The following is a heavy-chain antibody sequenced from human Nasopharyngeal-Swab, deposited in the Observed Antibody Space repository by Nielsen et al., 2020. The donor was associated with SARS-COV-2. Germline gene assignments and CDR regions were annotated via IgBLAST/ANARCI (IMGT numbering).Heavy chain of an antibody. CDR3: ARDRVNTVTTVEPPFWKGYYYYGMDV. V-gene: IGHV1-18*01. J-gene: IGHJ6*02. CDR2: ISAYNGNT. CDR1: GYTFTSYG. D-gene: IGHD4-17*01. Sequence: ASVKVSCKASGYTFTSYGISWVRQAPGQGLEWMGWISAYNGNTNYAQKLQGRVTMTTDTSTSTAYMELRSLRSEDTAVYYCARDRVNTVTTVEPPFWKGYYYYGMDVWGQGTTVTVSS.